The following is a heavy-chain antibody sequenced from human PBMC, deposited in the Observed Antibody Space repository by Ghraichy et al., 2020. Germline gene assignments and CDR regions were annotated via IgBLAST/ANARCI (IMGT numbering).Heavy chain of an antibody. CDR2: IDYSGST. V-gene: IGHV4-61*01. D-gene: IGHD2-2*01. Sequence: SETLSLTCTVSGGSVSSGSYYWSWIRQPPGKGLEWIGYIDYSGSTNYNPSLKSRVTISVDTSKNQFSLKLSSVTAADTAVYYCARRRRGSSRAFDIWGQGTMVTVSS. CDR3: ARRRRGSSRAFDI. CDR1: GGSVSSGSYY. J-gene: IGHJ3*02.